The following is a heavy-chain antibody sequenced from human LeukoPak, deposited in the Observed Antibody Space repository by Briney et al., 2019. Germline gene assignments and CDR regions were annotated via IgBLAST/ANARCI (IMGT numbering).Heavy chain of an antibody. D-gene: IGHD3-10*01. V-gene: IGHV5-51*01. J-gene: IGHJ3*02. Sequence: GKSLKISCKGSGYSFTNYWIGWVRQMPGKGLEWMGIIYSGDSDTKYSPSFQGQVAISVDKSISTAYLQWSSLKASDTAMYYCARRARRSSPDAFDIWGQGTMVTVSS. CDR3: ARRARRSSPDAFDI. CDR2: IYSGDSDT. CDR1: GYSFTNYW.